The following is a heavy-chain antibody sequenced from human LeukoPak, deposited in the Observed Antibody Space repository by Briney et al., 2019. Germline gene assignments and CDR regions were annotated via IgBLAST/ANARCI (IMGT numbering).Heavy chain of an antibody. CDR1: GGSISSGGYS. CDR3: ARGGYHDGGSFDI. D-gene: IGHD3-16*01. Sequence: SQTLSLTCAVSGGSISSGGYSWSWLRQPPGKGLEWIGYIYHSGSTYYNPSLKSRVTISVDRSKNQFSLKLSSVTAADTAVYYCARGGYHDGGSFDIWGQGTMVTVSS. V-gene: IGHV4-30-2*01. J-gene: IGHJ3*02. CDR2: IYHSGST.